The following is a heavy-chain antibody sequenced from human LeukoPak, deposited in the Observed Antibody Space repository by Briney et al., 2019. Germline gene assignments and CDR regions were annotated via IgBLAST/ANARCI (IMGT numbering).Heavy chain of an antibody. D-gene: IGHD2/OR15-2a*01. J-gene: IGHJ6*02. V-gene: IGHV3-74*01. CDR3: ASYLTSIPSGMDV. CDR1: GFTFSRYW. Sequence: GGSLRLSCAASGFTFSRYWMHWLRQAPGKGLVWVSRISTDGSTTTYADSVKGRFTISRDNGKNTLYLQMNSLIAEDTAVCYCASYLTSIPSGMDVWGQGTTVTVSS. CDR2: ISTDGSTT.